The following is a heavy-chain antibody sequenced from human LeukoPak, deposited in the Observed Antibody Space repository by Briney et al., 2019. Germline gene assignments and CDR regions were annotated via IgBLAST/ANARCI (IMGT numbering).Heavy chain of an antibody. V-gene: IGHV4-34*01. CDR1: GGSFSGYY. CDR3: AYWLSTVGWFDP. CDR2: INHSGST. J-gene: IGHJ5*02. Sequence: SETLSLTCAVYGGSFSGYYWSWVRQPPGKGLEWIGEINHSGSTNYNPSLKSRVTISVDTSKNQFSLKLSSVTAADTAVYYCAYWLSTVGWFDPWGQGTLVTVSS. D-gene: IGHD3-9*01.